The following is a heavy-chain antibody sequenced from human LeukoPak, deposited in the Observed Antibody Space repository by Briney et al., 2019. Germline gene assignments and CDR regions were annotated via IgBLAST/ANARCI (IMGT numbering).Heavy chain of an antibody. CDR3: ARDLGDTAMVTGPSNVWYMDV. D-gene: IGHD5-18*01. CDR2: ISAYNGNT. CDR1: GYTFTSYG. Sequence: GASVKVSCKASGYTFTSYGISWVRQAPGQGLEWMGWISAYNGNTNYAQKLQGRVTMTTDTSTSTAYMELRSLRSDDTAVYYCARDLGDTAMVTGPSNVWYMDVWGKGTTVTVSS. J-gene: IGHJ6*03. V-gene: IGHV1-18*01.